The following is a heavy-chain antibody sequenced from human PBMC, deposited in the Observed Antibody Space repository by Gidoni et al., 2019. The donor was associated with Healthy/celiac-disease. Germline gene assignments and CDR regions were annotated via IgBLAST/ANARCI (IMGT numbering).Heavy chain of an antibody. Sequence: EVQLVESGGDLVQPGTSLRLSCEVSGFTFDDYAMHWVRQGPGKGLEWVSGINWNSASAGYAESVEGRFTISRDNAKKSLYLQMTSLRSEDTAVYYCAKARGFTYGIDAFDIWGHGTMVTVSS. CDR3: AKARGFTYGIDAFDI. V-gene: IGHV3-9*01. D-gene: IGHD5-18*01. CDR1: GFTFDDYA. J-gene: IGHJ3*02. CDR2: INWNSASA.